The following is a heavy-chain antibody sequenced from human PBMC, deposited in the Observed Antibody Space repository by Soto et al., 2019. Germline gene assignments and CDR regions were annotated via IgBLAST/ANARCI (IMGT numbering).Heavy chain of an antibody. J-gene: IGHJ4*02. CDR3: PRDCSGGSCYFGGPPIDY. CDR2: ISSSSSYI. Sequence: EVQLVESGGGLVKPGGSLRLSCAASGFTFSSYNMNWVRQAPGKGLEWVSYISSSSSYISYADSVKGRFTISRDNAKNSLYLQMNSLRAEDTAVYYCPRDCSGGSCYFGGPPIDYWGQGTLVTVSS. V-gene: IGHV3-21*01. D-gene: IGHD2-15*01. CDR1: GFTFSSYN.